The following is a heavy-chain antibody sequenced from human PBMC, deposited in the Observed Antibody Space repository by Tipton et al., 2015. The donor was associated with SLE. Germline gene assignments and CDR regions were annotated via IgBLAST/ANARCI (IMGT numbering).Heavy chain of an antibody. CDR3: ARGDYMDV. CDR1: GFTFSTYW. CDR2: IKSDGNIT. V-gene: IGHV3-74*01. J-gene: IGHJ6*03. Sequence: GSLRLSCAASGFTFSTYWMTWVRQAPGKGLVWVSGIKSDGNITSYADSVKGRFTISRDNDKNTLYLQMHSLRAEDTAVYYCARGDYMDVWGKGTTVTVSS.